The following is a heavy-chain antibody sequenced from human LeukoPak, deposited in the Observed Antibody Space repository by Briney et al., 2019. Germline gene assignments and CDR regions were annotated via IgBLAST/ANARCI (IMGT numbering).Heavy chain of an antibody. V-gene: IGHV4-34*01. CDR2: INHSGST. CDR1: GGSFNGYY. CDR3: GRHGEEGILSYWYFDL. J-gene: IGHJ2*01. Sequence: SETLSLTCAVYGGSFNGYYWSWIRQPPGKGLEWIGDINHSGSTNYNPSLKSRVTMSVDTSKNQFSLKLSSVTAADTAVYYCGRHGEEGILSYWYFDLWGRGTLVTVSS. D-gene: IGHD7-27*01.